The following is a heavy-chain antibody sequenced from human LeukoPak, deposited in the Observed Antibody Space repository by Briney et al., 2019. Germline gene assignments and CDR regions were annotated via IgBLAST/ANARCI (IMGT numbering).Heavy chain of an antibody. J-gene: IGHJ4*02. Sequence: PSGTLSLTCAVSGGSISSSNWWSWVRQPPGKGLEWIGEIYHSGRTNYNPSLKSRVTISVDNSKNQFSLKLSSVTAADTAVYYCARLGCSGGSCYLDYWGQGTLVTVSS. CDR2: IYHSGRT. D-gene: IGHD2-15*01. V-gene: IGHV4-4*02. CDR3: ARLGCSGGSCYLDY. CDR1: GGSISSSNW.